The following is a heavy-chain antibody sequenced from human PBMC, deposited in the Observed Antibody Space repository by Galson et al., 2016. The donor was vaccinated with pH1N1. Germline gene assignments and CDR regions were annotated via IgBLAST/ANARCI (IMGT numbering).Heavy chain of an antibody. Sequence: SGHTFINYGIAWVRQAPGQGPEWMGWISAYDGHADYTQNFQGRVAMTIDTSTSTANMELRSLRSDDTAVYYCARDRGVFDIWGQGTRVTVSS. D-gene: IGHD3-10*01. V-gene: IGHV1-18*01. CDR1: GHTFINYG. CDR3: ARDRGVFDI. CDR2: ISAYDGHA. J-gene: IGHJ3*02.